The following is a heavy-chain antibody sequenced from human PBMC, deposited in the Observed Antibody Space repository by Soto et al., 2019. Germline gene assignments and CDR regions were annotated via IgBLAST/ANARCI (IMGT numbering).Heavy chain of an antibody. V-gene: IGHV3-48*02. CDR3: ARDLAALGYYYGMDV. CDR2: ISSSSSTI. CDR1: GFTFSSYS. D-gene: IGHD6-6*01. Sequence: GGSLRLSCAASGFTFSSYSMNWVRQAPGKGLEWVSYISSSSSTIYYADSVKGRFTISRDNAKNSLYLQMNSLRDEDTAVYYWARDLAALGYYYGMDVWGQGTTVTVSS. J-gene: IGHJ6*02.